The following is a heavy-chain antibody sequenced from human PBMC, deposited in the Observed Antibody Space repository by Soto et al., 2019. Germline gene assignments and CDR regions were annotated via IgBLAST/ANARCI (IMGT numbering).Heavy chain of an antibody. CDR1: GGSISSYY. D-gene: IGHD3-10*01. V-gene: IGHV4-59*01. J-gene: IGHJ4*02. Sequence: QVQLQESGPGLVKPSETLSLTCTVSGGSISSYYWSWIRQPPGKGLEWIGYIYYSGSTNYNPSLKSRVTISVDTSKNQFSLKLSSVTAADTAVYYCARVVRGYYYGSGGYEYFDYWGQGTLVTVSS. CDR2: IYYSGST. CDR3: ARVVRGYYYGSGGYEYFDY.